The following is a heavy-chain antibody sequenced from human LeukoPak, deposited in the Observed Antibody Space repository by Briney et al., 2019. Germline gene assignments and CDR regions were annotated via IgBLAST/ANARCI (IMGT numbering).Heavy chain of an antibody. CDR1: GYTFTGYY. D-gene: IGHD4-23*01. V-gene: IGHV1-2*02. J-gene: IGHJ4*02. Sequence: ASVKVSCKASGYTFTGYYLHWVRQAPGQGLEWMGWINPNSGGTKYAQEFEGRVTMTRDTSITTAYMELIGLKSDDTAVYYCARLGNSTGNFWGQGTLVTVSS. CDR2: INPNSGGT. CDR3: ARLGNSTGNF.